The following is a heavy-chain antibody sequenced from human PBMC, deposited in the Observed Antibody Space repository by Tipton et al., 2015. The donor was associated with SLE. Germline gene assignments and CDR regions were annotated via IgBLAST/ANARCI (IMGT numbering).Heavy chain of an antibody. D-gene: IGHD3-22*01. V-gene: IGHV3-7*03. CDR3: ARWNSGYYYGYFQH. CDR2: IKQDGSEK. CDR1: GFTFSDYY. Sequence: SLRLSCAASGFTFSDYYMSWIRQAPGKGLEWVANIKQDGSEKYYVDSVKGRFTISRDNAKNSLYLQMNSLRAEDTAVYYCARWNSGYYYGYFQHWGQGTLVTVSS. J-gene: IGHJ1*01.